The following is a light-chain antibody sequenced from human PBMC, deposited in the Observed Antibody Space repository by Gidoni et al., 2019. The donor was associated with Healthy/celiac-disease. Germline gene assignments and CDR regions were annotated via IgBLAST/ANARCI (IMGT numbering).Light chain of an antibody. CDR3: QQYDNLPYS. J-gene: IGKJ2*03. CDR2: DAS. CDR1: QDISNY. V-gene: IGKV1-33*01. Sequence: DMQITQSPSSLSASVGDRVTITCQASQDISNYLNWYQQKTGKAPKLLIYDASNLETGVPSRFSGSGSGTDFTFTISSLQPEDISTYYCQQYDNLPYSFGQGTKLEIK.